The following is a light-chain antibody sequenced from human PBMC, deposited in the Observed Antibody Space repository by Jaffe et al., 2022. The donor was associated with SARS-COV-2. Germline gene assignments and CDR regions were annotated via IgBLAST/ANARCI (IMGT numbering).Light chain of an antibody. CDR2: GAS. Sequence: EIVLTQSPGTLSLSPGERATLSCRASQSVGSSYLAWYQQKPGQAPRLLMYGASKRATGIPDRFSGSGSGTDFTLTISRLEPEDFAVYYCQQYSSSHTFGQGTKLEIK. CDR3: QQYSSSHT. V-gene: IGKV3-20*01. CDR1: QSVGSSY. J-gene: IGKJ2*01.